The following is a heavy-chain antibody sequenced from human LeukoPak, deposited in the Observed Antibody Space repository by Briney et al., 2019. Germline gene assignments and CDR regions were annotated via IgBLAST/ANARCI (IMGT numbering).Heavy chain of an antibody. V-gene: IGHV1-2*02. D-gene: IGHD2-15*01. CDR2: INPNSGGT. CDR1: GGTFSSYA. J-gene: IGHJ6*02. Sequence: ASVKVSCKASGGTFSSYAISWVRQAPGQGLEWMGWINPNSGGTNYAQKFQGRVTMTRDTSISTAYMELSRLRSDDTAVYYCARDKDTDCYYGMDVWGQGTTVTVSS. CDR3: ARDKDTDCYYGMDV.